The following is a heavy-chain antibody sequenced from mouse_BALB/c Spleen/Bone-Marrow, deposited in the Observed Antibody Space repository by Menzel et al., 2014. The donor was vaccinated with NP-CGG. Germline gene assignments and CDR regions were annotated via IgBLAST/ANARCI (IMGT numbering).Heavy chain of an antibody. V-gene: IGHV1-61*01. Sequence: QVQLQQSGAELVRPGASVKLSCKASGYTFTGYWMNWVKQRPGQGLEWIGMIDPSDSETHYNEMFKDKATLTVDKSFSTVYMQFSGLTSEDSAVYYCVRKYGKGGDYWGQGTTLTVSS. J-gene: IGHJ2*01. CDR1: GYTFTGYW. D-gene: IGHD2-10*02. CDR3: VRKYGKGGDY. CDR2: IDPSDSET.